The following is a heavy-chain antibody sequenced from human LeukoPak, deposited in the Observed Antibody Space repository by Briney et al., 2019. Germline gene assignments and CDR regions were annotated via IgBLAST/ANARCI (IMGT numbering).Heavy chain of an antibody. CDR3: ATEGGSGSYYGDDAFDM. CDR2: VKSKADDGTT. J-gene: IGHJ3*02. V-gene: IGHV3-15*01. D-gene: IGHD3-10*01. Sequence: KTGGSLRLSCEASGFSFTNTWMSWVRQAPGEGLEWVGRVKSKADDGTTDYAAPVQGRFTISRDDSKHTLSLQMNSLKTEDTAVYYCATEGGSGSYYGDDAFDMWGQGTMVTVSS. CDR1: GFSFTNTW.